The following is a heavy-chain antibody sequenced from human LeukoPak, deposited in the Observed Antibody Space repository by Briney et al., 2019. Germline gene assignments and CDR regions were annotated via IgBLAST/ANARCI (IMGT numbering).Heavy chain of an antibody. Sequence: GGSLRLSCAASGFTFSGYYMSWIRQAPGKGLEWVSYISSSGSTIYYADSVKGRFTISRDNAENSLDLQMNSLRAEDTAVYYCARVWQWLNLYYYYYMDVWGKGTTVTVSS. CDR2: ISSSGSTI. D-gene: IGHD6-19*01. CDR3: ARVWQWLNLYYYYYMDV. CDR1: GFTFSGYY. J-gene: IGHJ6*03. V-gene: IGHV3-11*04.